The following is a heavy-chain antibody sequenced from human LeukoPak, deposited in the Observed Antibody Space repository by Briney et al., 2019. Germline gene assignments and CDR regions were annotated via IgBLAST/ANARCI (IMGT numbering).Heavy chain of an antibody. CDR2: ISGSGGST. D-gene: IGHD3-3*01. CDR3: AKGLEGYDFWSGYYPENDY. V-gene: IGHV3-23*01. CDR1: GFTFSSYV. Sequence: GGSLRLSCAASGFTFSSYVMSWVRQAPGKGLEWVSAISGSGGSTYYADSVKGRFTISRDNSKNTLYLQMNSLRAEDTAVYYCAKGLEGYDFWSGYYPENDYWGQGTLVTVSS. J-gene: IGHJ4*02.